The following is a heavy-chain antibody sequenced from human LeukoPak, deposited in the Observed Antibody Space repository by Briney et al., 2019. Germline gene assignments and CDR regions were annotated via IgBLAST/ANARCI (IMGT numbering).Heavy chain of an antibody. D-gene: IGHD5-18*01. CDR3: ARDHSNPPQKYSRAEFDY. V-gene: IGHV1-46*01. J-gene: IGHJ4*02. CDR1: GYTFTSYY. Sequence: GASVKVSCKASGYTFTSYYMHWVRQAPGQGLEWMGIINPSGGSTSYAQKFQGRVTMTRDTSTSTVYMELSSLRSEDTAVYYCARDHSNPPQKYSRAEFDYWGQGTLVTVSS. CDR2: INPSGGST.